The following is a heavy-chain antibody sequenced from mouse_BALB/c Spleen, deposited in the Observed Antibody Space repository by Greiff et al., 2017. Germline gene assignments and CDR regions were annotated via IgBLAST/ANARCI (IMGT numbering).Heavy chain of an antibody. Sequence: EVMLVESGGGLVKPGGSLKLSCAASGFTFSDYYMYWVRQTPEKRLEWVATISDGGSYTYYPDSVKGRFTISRDNAKNNLYLQMSSLKSEDTAMYYCARGAYYGNPYYAMDYWGQGTSVTVSS. CDR3: ARGAYYGNPYYAMDY. CDR1: GFTFSDYY. CDR2: ISDGGSYT. V-gene: IGHV5-4*02. J-gene: IGHJ4*01. D-gene: IGHD2-10*01.